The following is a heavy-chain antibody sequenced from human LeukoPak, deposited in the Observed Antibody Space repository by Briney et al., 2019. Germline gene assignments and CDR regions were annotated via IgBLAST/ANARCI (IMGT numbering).Heavy chain of an antibody. CDR2: ISAYNGNT. CDR3: ARAPFVVITPSFDY. J-gene: IGHJ4*02. V-gene: IGHV1-18*01. CDR1: GYTFTSYG. D-gene: IGHD3-22*01. Sequence: GASVKVSCKASGYTFTSYGISWVRQAPGQGLEWMGWISAYNGNTNYARKLQGRVTMTTDTSTSTAYMELRSLRSDDTAVYYCARAPFVVITPSFDYWGQGTLVTVSS.